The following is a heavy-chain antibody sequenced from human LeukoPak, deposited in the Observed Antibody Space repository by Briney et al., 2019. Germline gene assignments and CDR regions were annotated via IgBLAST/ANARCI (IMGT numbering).Heavy chain of an antibody. CDR3: AGSPCQQPAGIDY. CDR2: IHTDGSIT. V-gene: IGHV3-74*01. D-gene: IGHD6-13*01. J-gene: IGHJ4*02. Sequence: GGSLRLSCAAVGFTFSSYWMHSVRQSPGEGLVWVSRIHTDGSITNYADSVKGRFTISRDNAKNTLYLQMDSLRAEDTAVNYCAGSPCQQPAGIDYWGQGALVTVSS. CDR1: GFTFSSYW.